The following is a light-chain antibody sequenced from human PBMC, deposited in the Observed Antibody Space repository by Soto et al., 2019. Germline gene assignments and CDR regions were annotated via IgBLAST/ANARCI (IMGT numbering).Light chain of an antibody. Sequence: EIVLTQSPGTLSLSPGERATLSCRASQSVSSSYLGWYQQKPGQAPSLLIVGASSRATGIPDRFSGSGSESDFTLTITRLEPEDLAVYYYQQYSDSAWTFGQGTRVEIK. V-gene: IGKV3-20*01. CDR3: QQYSDSAWT. J-gene: IGKJ1*01. CDR2: GAS. CDR1: QSVSSSY.